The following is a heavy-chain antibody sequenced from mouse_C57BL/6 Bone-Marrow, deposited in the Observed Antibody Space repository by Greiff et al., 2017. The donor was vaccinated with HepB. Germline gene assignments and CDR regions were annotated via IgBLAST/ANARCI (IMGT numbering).Heavy chain of an antibody. D-gene: IGHD1-1*01. CDR1: GFTFSSYA. CDR2: ISDGGSYT. V-gene: IGHV5-4*01. J-gene: IGHJ2*01. Sequence: EVQLVESGGGLVKPGGSLKLSCAASGFTFSSYAMSWVRQTPEKRLEWVATISDGGSYTYYPDNVKGRVTITRDNAKNNLYLQMSHLKSEDTAMYYCARVVLRYYFDYWGQGTTLTVSA. CDR3: ARVVLRYYFDY.